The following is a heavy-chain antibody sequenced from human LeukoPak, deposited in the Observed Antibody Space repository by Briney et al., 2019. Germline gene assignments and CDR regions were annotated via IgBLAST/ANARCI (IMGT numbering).Heavy chain of an antibody. CDR2: MDSDGSST. CDR1: GFTFSSYW. J-gene: IGHJ4*02. Sequence: GVSLRLSCAASGFTFSSYWMHWVRQAPGKGLVWVSHMDSDGSSTIYADSVKGRFTISRDNARNTLYLQMNSLRAEDTAVYYCARGGNYVWGSYDYWGQGTLVTVSS. D-gene: IGHD3-16*01. CDR3: ARGGNYVWGSYDY. V-gene: IGHV3-74*01.